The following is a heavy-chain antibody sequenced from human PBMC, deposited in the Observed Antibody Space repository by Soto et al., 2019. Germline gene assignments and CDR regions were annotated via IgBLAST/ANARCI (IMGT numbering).Heavy chain of an antibody. CDR1: GYTFTHYY. V-gene: IGHV1-46*01. CDR2: INPSGST. D-gene: IGHD3-3*02. J-gene: IGHJ6*02. CDR3: ARDAGVAIFGVVSYYGMDV. Sequence: ASVKVSCKASGYTFTHYYIHWVRQAPGQGLEWMGIINPSGSTTYAQKFQGRVTLTRDTSTSTVYMALSRLRSEDAAVYYCARDAGVAIFGVVSYYGMDVWGQGTTVTVSS.